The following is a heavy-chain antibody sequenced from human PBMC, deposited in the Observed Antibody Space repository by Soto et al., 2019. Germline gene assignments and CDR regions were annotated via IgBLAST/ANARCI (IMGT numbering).Heavy chain of an antibody. CDR2: ITSNVGYT. V-gene: IGHV3-64*01. CDR1: GFTFSSYA. Sequence: EVQLVESGGGLVQPGGSLRLSCAASGFTFSSYAMHWVRQAPGKGLEYVSVITSNVGYTDYASSVKGRFTISRDNSKNTLYLQMGSLRAEDMAVYYCARRIPFGYGMDVWGQGTTVTVSS. J-gene: IGHJ6*02. CDR3: ARRIPFGYGMDV. D-gene: IGHD2-21*01.